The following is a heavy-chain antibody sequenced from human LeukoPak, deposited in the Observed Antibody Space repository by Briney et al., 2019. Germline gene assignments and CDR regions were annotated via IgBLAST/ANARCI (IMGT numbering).Heavy chain of an antibody. D-gene: IGHD4-17*01. CDR3: ARGSVNGDYGCCFQH. Sequence: ASVNVSCKASGYTFTSYGISWVRQAPGQGLEWMGWISAYNGNTNYAQKLQGRVTMTTDTSTSTAYMELRSLRSDDTAVYYCARGSVNGDYGCCFQHWGQGTLVTVSS. J-gene: IGHJ1*01. CDR2: ISAYNGNT. CDR1: GYTFTSYG. V-gene: IGHV1-18*01.